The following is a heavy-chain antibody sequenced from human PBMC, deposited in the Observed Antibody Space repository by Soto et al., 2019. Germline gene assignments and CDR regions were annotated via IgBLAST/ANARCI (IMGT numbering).Heavy chain of an antibody. V-gene: IGHV1-3*01. CDR3: ARGIATGQLDP. D-gene: IGHD2-15*01. CDR2: INPDNGNT. CDR1: GYTFTRYT. Sequence: ASVKVSCKASGYTFTRYTMNWVRQAPGQRLEWMGWINPDNGNTKSSQKFQDRVIITRDTSASTAYMDLSSLRSGDTAVYYCARGIATGQLDPWGQGTLVTGSS. J-gene: IGHJ5*02.